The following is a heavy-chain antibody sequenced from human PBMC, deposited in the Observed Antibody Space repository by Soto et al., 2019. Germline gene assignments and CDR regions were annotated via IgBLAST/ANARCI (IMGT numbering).Heavy chain of an antibody. CDR1: GYIFTSFH. Sequence: QIQLVQSGAEVKNPGASVRLSCKASGYIFTSFHMHWVRQAPGQGLEWMGMINPSGGREEYAENFRGRVTMTSDTSTNKVYMELTTLRSEDTAVYYCARAGINWLDPWGQGTLVIVSS. J-gene: IGHJ5*02. D-gene: IGHD2-21*01. CDR3: ARAGINWLDP. CDR2: INPSGGRE. V-gene: IGHV1-46*01.